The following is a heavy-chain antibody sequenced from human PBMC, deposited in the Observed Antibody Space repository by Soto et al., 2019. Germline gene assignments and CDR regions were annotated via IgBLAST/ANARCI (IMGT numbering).Heavy chain of an antibody. V-gene: IGHV3-66*01. CDR1: GFTVSSKY. CDR3: ARDDVLCDGGRCYGVPLDV. CDR2: IQSGGPP. J-gene: IGHJ6*04. D-gene: IGHD2-15*01. Sequence: EVHLVESGGGLVQPGGSLRLSCAASGFTVSSKYMSWVRQAPGKGLEGVSLIQSGGPPYYADSVKGRFTISRDTSENTLHLQMDSLRAEDTAVYYCARDDVLCDGGRCYGVPLDVCCKGTTVTVSS.